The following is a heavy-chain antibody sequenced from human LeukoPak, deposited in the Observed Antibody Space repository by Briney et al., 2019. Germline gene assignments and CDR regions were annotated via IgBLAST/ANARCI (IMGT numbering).Heavy chain of an antibody. D-gene: IGHD5-18*01. CDR2: INHSGST. Sequence: KPSETLSLTCAVYGGSFSGYYWSWIRQPPGKGLERIGEINHSGSTNYNPSLKSRVTISVDTSKNQFSLKLSSVTAADTAVYYCARGRGYSYGFCWFDPWGQGTLVTVSS. CDR1: GGSFSGYY. CDR3: ARGRGYSYGFCWFDP. V-gene: IGHV4-34*01. J-gene: IGHJ5*02.